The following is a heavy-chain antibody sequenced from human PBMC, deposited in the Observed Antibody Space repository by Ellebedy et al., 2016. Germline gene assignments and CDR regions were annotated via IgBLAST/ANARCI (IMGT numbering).Heavy chain of an antibody. J-gene: IGHJ4*02. CDR3: RQGHYFDQ. V-gene: IGHV3-23*01. CDR2: LSAGGDNA. CDR1: GFTFSKYF. Sequence: GGSLRLXXATSGFTFSKYFMTWVRQAPGKGLEWVSTLSAGGDNAYFADSVKGRFTISRDNFKNTLYLQMNSLRPDDTALYYCRQGHYFDQWGQGALVTVSS.